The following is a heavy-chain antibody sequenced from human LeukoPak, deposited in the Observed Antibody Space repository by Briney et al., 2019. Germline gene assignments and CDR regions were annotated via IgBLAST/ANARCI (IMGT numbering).Heavy chain of an antibody. CDR2: IIPVLNIT. Sequence: SVKVSCKTSAGTFRRSAITWVRQAPGQGLEWMGRIIPVLNITTYAQKFQGSVTITADTSTSTVYMELSSLRSEETAVYYCARDQGLTPQPPYCLDGWGQGTTVIVSS. D-gene: IGHD2-8*02. CDR3: ARDQGLTPQPPYCLDG. CDR1: AGTFRRSA. J-gene: IGHJ6*02. V-gene: IGHV1-69*04.